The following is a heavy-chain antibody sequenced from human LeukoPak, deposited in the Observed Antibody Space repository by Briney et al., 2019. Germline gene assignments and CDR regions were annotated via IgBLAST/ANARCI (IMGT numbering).Heavy chain of an antibody. CDR3: ARGPVIAVASPLTDAFDI. CDR2: INHSGST. D-gene: IGHD6-13*01. Sequence: PSETLSLTCAVYGGSFSGYYWSWIRQPPGKGLEWIGEINHSGSTNYNPSLKSRVTISVDTSKNQFSLKLSSVTAADTAVYYCARGPVIAVASPLTDAFDIWGQGTMVTVSS. V-gene: IGHV4-34*01. CDR1: GGSFSGYY. J-gene: IGHJ3*02.